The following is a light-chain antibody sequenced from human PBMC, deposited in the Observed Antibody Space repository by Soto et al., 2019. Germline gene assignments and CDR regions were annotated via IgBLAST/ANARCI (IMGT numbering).Light chain of an antibody. CDR3: CSYAGSSIFYV. CDR2: EGS. J-gene: IGLJ1*01. CDR1: SSDVGSYNL. V-gene: IGLV2-23*01. Sequence: QSVLTQPASVSGSPGQSITISCTGTSSDVGSYNLVSWYQQHPGKAPKLMIYEGSKRPSGVSNRFSGSKSGNTASLTISGLQAEDAADYYCCSYAGSSIFYVFGTGTKVTVL.